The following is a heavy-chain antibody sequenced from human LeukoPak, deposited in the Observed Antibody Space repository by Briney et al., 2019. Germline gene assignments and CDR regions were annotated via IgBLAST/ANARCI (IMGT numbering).Heavy chain of an antibody. Sequence: PGGSLRLSCATSGFIFGTFWMTWVRQAPGGALEWVANIKEDGSERFYVDSVEGRFTLSRNNVKNSLDLHMNTLSVEDTAIYYCARGGRTGALDFWGQGAMVTVSS. V-gene: IGHV3-7*01. CDR2: IKEDGSER. CDR3: ARGGRTGALDF. J-gene: IGHJ3*01. D-gene: IGHD3-16*01. CDR1: GFIFGTFW.